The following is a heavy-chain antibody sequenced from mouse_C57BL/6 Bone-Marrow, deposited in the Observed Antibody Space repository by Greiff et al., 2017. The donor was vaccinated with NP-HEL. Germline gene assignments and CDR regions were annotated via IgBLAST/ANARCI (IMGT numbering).Heavy chain of an antibody. D-gene: IGHD4-1*01. Sequence: QVQLQQSGAELARPGASVKLSCKASGYTFTSYGISWVKQRTGQGLEWIGEIYPRSGNTYYNEKFKGKATLTADKSSSTAYMELRSLTSEHSAVYFCARWNWHWYFDVWGTGTTVTVSS. CDR3: ARWNWHWYFDV. CDR1: GYTFTSYG. J-gene: IGHJ1*03. V-gene: IGHV1-81*01. CDR2: IYPRSGNT.